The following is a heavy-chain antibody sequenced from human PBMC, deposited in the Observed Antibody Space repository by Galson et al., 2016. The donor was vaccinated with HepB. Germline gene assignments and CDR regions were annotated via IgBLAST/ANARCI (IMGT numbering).Heavy chain of an antibody. J-gene: IGHJ5*02. CDR3: ARSFEYCSGGVCYSGWFDP. Sequence: SVKVSCKASGYTFTHYYIHWVRQAPGQGLEWMGMINSSGGSTNYAQKFQGRVTVTRDTSTSTLYLELSSLISDDTAVYYCARSFEYCSGGVCYSGWFDPWGQGTLVTVSS. CDR1: GYTFTHYY. D-gene: IGHD2-8*02. V-gene: IGHV1-46*01. CDR2: INSSGGST.